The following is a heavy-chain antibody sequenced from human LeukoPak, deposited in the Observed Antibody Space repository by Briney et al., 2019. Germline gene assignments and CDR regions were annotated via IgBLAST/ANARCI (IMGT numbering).Heavy chain of an antibody. CDR3: ARRKRSGCSSTSCLLNWFDS. J-gene: IGHJ5*01. CDR1: GGSLSGYY. D-gene: IGHD2-2*01. V-gene: IGHV4-34*01. CDR2: INHSGST. Sequence: SETLSLTCAVYGGSLSGYYWSWIRQPPGKGLEWIGEINHSGSTNYNPSLKSRVTISVDTSKNQFSLKLSSVTAADTAVYYCARRKRSGCSSTSCLLNWFDSWGQGTLVTVSS.